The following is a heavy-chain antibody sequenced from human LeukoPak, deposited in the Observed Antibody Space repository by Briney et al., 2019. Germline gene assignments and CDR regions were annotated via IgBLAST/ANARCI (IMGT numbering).Heavy chain of an antibody. J-gene: IGHJ4*02. CDR3: ARDLIRGVVVPAALFG. CDR1: GFTFSSYG. CDR2: ISGSGGST. Sequence: GGSLRLSCAASGFTFSSYGMSWVRQAPGKGLEWVSAISGSGGSTYYADSVKGRFTISRDNAKNSLYLQMNSLRAEDTAVYYCARDLIRGVVVPAALFGWGQGTLVTVSS. D-gene: IGHD2-2*01. V-gene: IGHV3-23*01.